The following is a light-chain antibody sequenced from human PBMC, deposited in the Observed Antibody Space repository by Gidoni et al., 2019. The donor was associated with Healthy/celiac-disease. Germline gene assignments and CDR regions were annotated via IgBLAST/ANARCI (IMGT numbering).Light chain of an antibody. J-gene: IGKJ5*01. CDR3: QQYGSSPPIT. CDR1: QSVSSSY. CDR2: GAS. V-gene: IGKV3-20*01. Sequence: EIVLTQSPGTLSVSPGERANLSCRPSQSVSSSYLAWYQQKPGQAPRLLIYGASSRATGIPDRFSGSGSGTDFTLTISRLEPEDFAVYYCQQYGSSPPITFGQGTRLEIK.